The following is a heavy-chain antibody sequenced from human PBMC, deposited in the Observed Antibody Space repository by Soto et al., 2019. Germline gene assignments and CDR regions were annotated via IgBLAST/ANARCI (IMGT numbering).Heavy chain of an antibody. V-gene: IGHV4-34*01. Sequence: QVHLQQWGAGLLKPSETLSLTCAVYGGSFSGYYWSWIRQPPGKGLEWIGEINHSGSTNFNPSLKGRVTTSVETSKNQFSLKLSSVTAADTAVYYCATHLKTTVTTYWYFDLWGRGTLVTVSS. CDR1: GGSFSGYY. J-gene: IGHJ2*01. CDR3: ATHLKTTVTTYWYFDL. D-gene: IGHD4-17*01. CDR2: INHSGST.